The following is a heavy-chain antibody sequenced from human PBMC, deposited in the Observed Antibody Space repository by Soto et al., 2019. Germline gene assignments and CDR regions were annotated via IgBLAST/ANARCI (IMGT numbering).Heavy chain of an antibody. Sequence: PSETLSLTCDVSGTSVSSGSFYFHWIRQAPGKGLEWIGYIYHTGKTNYSPSLRSRTTISSDTSRNQFSLKVTSVTAADTAVYYCATHPPYGPLDHWAQGTLVTVSS. J-gene: IGHJ4*02. D-gene: IGHD4-17*01. CDR2: IYHTGKT. CDR3: ATHPPYGPLDH. CDR1: GTSVSSGSFY. V-gene: IGHV4-61*01.